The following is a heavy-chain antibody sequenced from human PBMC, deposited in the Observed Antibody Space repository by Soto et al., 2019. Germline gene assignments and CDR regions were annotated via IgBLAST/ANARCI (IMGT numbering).Heavy chain of an antibody. CDR2: ISSSSYI. D-gene: IGHD3-22*01. V-gene: IGHV3-21*01. Sequence: PGGSLRLSCSASGFTFSSYSMNWVRQAPGKGLEWVSSISSSSYIYYADSVKGRFTISRDNAKNSLYLQMNSLRAEDTAVYYCARDQLYYNDISGRPLNAFDVWGQGTMVTVSS. CDR3: ARDQLYYNDISGRPLNAFDV. CDR1: GFTFSSYS. J-gene: IGHJ3*01.